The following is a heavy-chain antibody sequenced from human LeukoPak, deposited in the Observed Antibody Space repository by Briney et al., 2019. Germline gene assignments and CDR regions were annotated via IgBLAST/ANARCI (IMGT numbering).Heavy chain of an antibody. V-gene: IGHV4-39*07. D-gene: IGHD4-17*01. Sequence: SETLSLTCNVSGGSISSRDYYWGWLRQPPGKGLEWIGSVYYSGSTYYNPSLKSRVTISVDTSKNQLSLRLSSVTAADTAVYYCARVGHYGATLDFWGQGILVTVSS. CDR2: VYYSGST. CDR1: GGSISSRDYY. CDR3: ARVGHYGATLDF. J-gene: IGHJ4*02.